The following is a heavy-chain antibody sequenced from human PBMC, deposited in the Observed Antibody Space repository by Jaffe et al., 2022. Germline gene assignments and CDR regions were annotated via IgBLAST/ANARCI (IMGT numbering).Heavy chain of an antibody. Sequence: QVQLQQWGAGLLKPSETLSLTCAVYGGSFSGYYWSWIRQPPGKGLEWIGEINHSGSTNYNPSLKSRVTISVDTSKNQFSLKLSSVTAADTAVYYCARKAPWTFGGVIVRRGDAFDIWGQGTMVTVSS. CDR3: ARKAPWTFGGVIVRRGDAFDI. CDR1: GGSFSGYY. J-gene: IGHJ3*02. CDR2: INHSGST. D-gene: IGHD3-16*02. V-gene: IGHV4-34*01.